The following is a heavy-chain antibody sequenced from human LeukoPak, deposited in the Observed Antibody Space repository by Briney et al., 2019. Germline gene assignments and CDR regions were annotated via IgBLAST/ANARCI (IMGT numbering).Heavy chain of an antibody. CDR1: GFTFSSYG. CDR2: ISGSGGST. Sequence: GGSLRLSCAASGFTFSSYGMHWVRQAPGKGLEWVSAISGSGGSTYYADSVKGRFTISRDNSKNTLYLQMNSLRAEDTAVYYCAKDFDYYDLLSAFDIWGQGTMVTVSS. J-gene: IGHJ3*02. D-gene: IGHD3-22*01. CDR3: AKDFDYYDLLSAFDI. V-gene: IGHV3-23*01.